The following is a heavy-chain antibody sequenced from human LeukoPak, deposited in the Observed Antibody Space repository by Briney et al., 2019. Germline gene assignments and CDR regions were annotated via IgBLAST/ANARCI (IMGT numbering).Heavy chain of an antibody. V-gene: IGHV1-18*01. D-gene: IGHD6-19*01. CDR2: ISAYNGNT. CDR3: ARSRAVIAVASNYMDV. Sequence: ASVKVSCKAPGYTFTSYGISRVRQAPGQGLEWMGWISAYNGNTNYAQKLQGRVTMTTDTSTSTAYMELRSLRSDDTAVYYCARSRAVIAVASNYMDVWGKGTTVTVSS. CDR1: GYTFTSYG. J-gene: IGHJ6*03.